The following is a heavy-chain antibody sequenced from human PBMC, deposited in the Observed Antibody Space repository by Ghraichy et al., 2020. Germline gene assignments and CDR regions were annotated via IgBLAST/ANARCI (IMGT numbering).Heavy chain of an antibody. CDR2: ISPSGSST. J-gene: IGHJ4*02. CDR1: GFTFSTYA. CDR3: ASWNHVES. V-gene: IGHV3-23*01. D-gene: IGHD1-1*01. Sequence: SCAASGFTFSTYAMSWVRQAPGKGLEWVSRISPSGSSTSYADSVKGRFTISRDNSRNTVYLQVNSLRVEDTAVYYCASWNHVESWGQGTLVTVSS.